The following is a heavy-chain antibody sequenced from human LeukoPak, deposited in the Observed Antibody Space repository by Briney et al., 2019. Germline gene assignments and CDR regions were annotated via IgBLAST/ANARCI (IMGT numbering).Heavy chain of an antibody. CDR3: ARIAAALNWFDP. Sequence: ASVKVSCKASGYTFAAYYMYWVRQAPGQGLEWMGWIRPNSGGTNYTQKFQGRVTMTRDTSISTAYMELSRLRSDDTAVYYCARIAAALNWFDPWGQGTLVTVSS. CDR2: IRPNSGGT. CDR1: GYTFAAYY. D-gene: IGHD6-13*01. V-gene: IGHV1-2*02. J-gene: IGHJ5*02.